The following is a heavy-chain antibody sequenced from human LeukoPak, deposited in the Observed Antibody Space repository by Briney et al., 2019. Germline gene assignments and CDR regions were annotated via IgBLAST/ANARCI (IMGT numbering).Heavy chain of an antibody. D-gene: IGHD5-18*01. CDR3: AREVRYSYGNDY. CDR2: ISSSISYI. V-gene: IGHV3-21*01. Sequence: GGSLRLSCAASGFTFSSFTMNWVRQAPGKGLEWVSSISSSISYIYYADSVKGRFTISRDNAKNSPYLQMNSLRAEDTAVYYCAREVRYSYGNDYWGQGTLVTVSS. CDR1: GFTFSSFT. J-gene: IGHJ4*02.